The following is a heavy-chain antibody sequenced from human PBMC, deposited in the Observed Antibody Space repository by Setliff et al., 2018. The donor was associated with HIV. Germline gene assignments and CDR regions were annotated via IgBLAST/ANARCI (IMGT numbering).Heavy chain of an antibody. CDR2: IYYSGST. V-gene: IGHV4-39*01. CDR1: GGSFSSSSYY. CDR3: AIQGAATGTGWFDP. D-gene: IGHD6-13*01. Sequence: PSETLSLTCAVSGGSFSSSSYYWGWIRQPPGKGLEWIGTIYYSGSTYYNPSLKSRVTISVDTSKNQFSLKLNSVTAADTALYYCAIQGAATGTGWFDPWGQGTLVTVSS. J-gene: IGHJ5*02.